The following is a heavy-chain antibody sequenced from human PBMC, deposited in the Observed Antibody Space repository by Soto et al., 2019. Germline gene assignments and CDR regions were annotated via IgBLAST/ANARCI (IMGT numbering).Heavy chain of an antibody. J-gene: IGHJ4*02. Sequence: VQLVESGGGLVQPGGALRLSCVASGFSLANYPMNWVRQTPGKGLEWISYSSPRGDTIYYADSVEGRFTISRDNARNSLSLHMSSLRHEDSALYYCAKGPHTNVGWPYYFESWGQGVPVTVSS. V-gene: IGHV3-48*02. CDR1: GFSLANYP. CDR3: AKGPHTNVGWPYYFES. D-gene: IGHD6-19*01. CDR2: SSPRGDTI.